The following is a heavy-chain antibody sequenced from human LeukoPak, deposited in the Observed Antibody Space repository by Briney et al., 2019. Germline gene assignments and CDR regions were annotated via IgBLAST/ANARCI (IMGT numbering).Heavy chain of an antibody. Sequence: GGSLRLSCAASGFTFSSYGMHWVRQAPGKGPEWVAVISYDGSNKYYADSVKGRFSISRDNSKNTLYLDMNSLRAGDTAVYYCARERDDYDDPGPLDYWGQGTLVTVSS. CDR3: ARERDDYDDPGPLDY. CDR1: GFTFSSYG. CDR2: ISYDGSNK. V-gene: IGHV3-30*03. D-gene: IGHD4-17*01. J-gene: IGHJ4*02.